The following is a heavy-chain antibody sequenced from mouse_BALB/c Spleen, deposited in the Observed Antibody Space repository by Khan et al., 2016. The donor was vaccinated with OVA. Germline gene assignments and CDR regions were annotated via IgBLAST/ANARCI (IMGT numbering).Heavy chain of an antibody. J-gene: IGHJ2*01. V-gene: IGHV3-2*02. CDR1: GYSITSDYA. Sequence: VQLKESGPGLVKPSQSLSLTCTVTGYSITSDYAWNWIRQFPGNKLEWMGYISYTGDTASHPSLKSRISITRDTSKNQIFLQLNSVTTEDTATYYWASIILYYDGSNFEWYYFDYWGQGTTLTVSS. D-gene: IGHD1-1*01. CDR2: ISYTGDT. CDR3: ASIILYYDGSNFEWYYFDY.